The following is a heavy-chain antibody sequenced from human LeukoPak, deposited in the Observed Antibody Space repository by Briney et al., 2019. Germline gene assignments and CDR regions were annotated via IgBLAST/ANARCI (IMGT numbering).Heavy chain of an antibody. CDR1: GFTFSSYS. CDR3: ARDRLVVVPAAHIDAFDI. D-gene: IGHD2-2*01. CDR2: ISSSSSYI. J-gene: IGHJ3*02. Sequence: GGSLRLSCAASGFTFSSYSMNWVRQAPGKGLEWVSSISSSSSYIYYADSVKGRFTISRDNAKNSLYLQMNSLRAEDTAVYYCARDRLVVVPAAHIDAFDIWGQGTMVTVSS. V-gene: IGHV3-21*01.